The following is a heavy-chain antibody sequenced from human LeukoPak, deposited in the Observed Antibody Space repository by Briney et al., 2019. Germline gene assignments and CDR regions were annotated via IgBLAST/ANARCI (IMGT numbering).Heavy chain of an antibody. J-gene: IGHJ3*02. CDR2: IYYSGRT. CDR1: GGSISSYY. Sequence: SETLSLTCTVSGGSISSYYWSWIRQPPGKGLEWIGYIYYSGRTNYNPSLKSRVTISIDTSKNQFSLKLRSVTAAGTAVYYCARDLVTVTKGFDIWGQGTMVSVSS. D-gene: IGHD4-17*01. V-gene: IGHV4-59*01. CDR3: ARDLVTVTKGFDI.